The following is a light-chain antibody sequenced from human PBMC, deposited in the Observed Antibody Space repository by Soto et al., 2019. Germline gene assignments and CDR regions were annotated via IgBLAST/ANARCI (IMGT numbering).Light chain of an antibody. J-gene: IGLJ1*01. CDR2: GNS. CDR1: SSNIGAGYD. Sequence: QSVLTQPPSVSGAPGQRVTISCTGSSSNIGAGYDGHWYQQLPGTAHKLLIYGNSNRPSGVPDRFSGSKSGTSASLAITGLQAEDESDYYCQSYDSSLSGIGTGTKVTVL. V-gene: IGLV1-40*01. CDR3: QSYDSSLSG.